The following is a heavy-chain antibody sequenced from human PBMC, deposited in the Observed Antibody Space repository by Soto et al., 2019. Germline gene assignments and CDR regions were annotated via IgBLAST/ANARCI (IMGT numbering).Heavy chain of an antibody. J-gene: IGHJ6*02. CDR2: IIPIFGTA. Sequence: SVKVSCKASGGTFSSYAISWVRQAPGQGLEWMGGIIPIFGTANYAQKFQGRVTITADESTSTAYMELSSLRSEDTAVYYCARDLSYYYGSGSYYKEPYYYYYGMDVWGQGTTVTVSS. D-gene: IGHD3-10*01. CDR3: ARDLSYYYGSGSYYKEPYYYYYGMDV. CDR1: GGTFSSYA. V-gene: IGHV1-69*13.